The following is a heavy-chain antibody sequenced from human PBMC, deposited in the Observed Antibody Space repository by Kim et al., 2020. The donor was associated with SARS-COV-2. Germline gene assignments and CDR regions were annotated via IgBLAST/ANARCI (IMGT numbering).Heavy chain of an antibody. D-gene: IGHD2-15*01. V-gene: IGHV4-31*03. CDR2: IYYSGST. CDR3: ASSVGVGGSEDAFDI. CDR1: GGSISSGGYY. Sequence: SETLSLTCTVSGGSISSGGYYWSWIRQHPGKGLEWIGYIYYSGSTYYNPSLKSRVTISVDTSKNQFSLKLSSVTAADTAVYYCASSVGVGGSEDAFDIWGQGTMVTVSS. J-gene: IGHJ3*02.